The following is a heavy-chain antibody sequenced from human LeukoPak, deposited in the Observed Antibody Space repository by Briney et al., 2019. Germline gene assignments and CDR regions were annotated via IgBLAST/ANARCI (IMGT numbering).Heavy chain of an antibody. CDR2: ISAYNGNT. J-gene: IGHJ4*02. CDR1: GYTFTSYG. V-gene: IGHV1-18*01. CDR3: ARVGSGYDYIPVGY. Sequence: GASVKVSCKASGYTFTSYGISWERQAPGQGLEWMGWISAYNGNTNYAQKLQGRVTMTTDTSTSTAYMELRSLRSDDTAVYYCARVGSGYDYIPVGYWGQGTLVTVSS. D-gene: IGHD5-12*01.